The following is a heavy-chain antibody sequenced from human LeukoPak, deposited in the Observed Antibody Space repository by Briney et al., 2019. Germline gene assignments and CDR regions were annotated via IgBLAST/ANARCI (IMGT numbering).Heavy chain of an antibody. Sequence: GESLKISCEGSGYSFTSYWIGWVRQMPGKGLGWRGIIYPGDSDTRSSPSFQGQVTISADKSSSTAYLQWSSLKASDTAMYYCARRGYSGSYYLADYWGQGTLVTVS. CDR3: ARRGYSGSYYLADY. CDR1: GYSFTSYW. D-gene: IGHD1-26*01. J-gene: IGHJ4*02. V-gene: IGHV5-51*01. CDR2: IYPGDSDT.